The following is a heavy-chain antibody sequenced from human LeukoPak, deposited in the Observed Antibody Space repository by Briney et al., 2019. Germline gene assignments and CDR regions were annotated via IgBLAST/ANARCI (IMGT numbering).Heavy chain of an antibody. CDR1: GYTITGYY. J-gene: IGHJ4*02. Sequence: APVKVSCKASGYTITGYYMNWVRQAPGQGLEWMGRINPSTGGTNYAQKFQGRVTMTRDTSINTAYMEVTRLTSDDTAVYFCARESTFDYLDSWGQGTLVTVSS. D-gene: IGHD3-3*02. CDR2: INPSTGGT. V-gene: IGHV1-2*06. CDR3: ARESTFDYLDS.